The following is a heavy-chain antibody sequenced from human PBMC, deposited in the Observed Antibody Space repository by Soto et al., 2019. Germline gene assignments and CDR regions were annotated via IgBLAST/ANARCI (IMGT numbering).Heavy chain of an antibody. D-gene: IGHD2-21*02. V-gene: IGHV4-31*03. CDR2: IYSSGNT. J-gene: IGHJ4*02. Sequence: QVHLQESGPGLVKPSQTLSLTCTVSGGSISSSDYYWSWIRQPPGKGLEWIGYIYSSGNTYYNTSLTMRLNISVDTSKNQFSLKLTAVTAADTALYYCARGLSSPSVVTCYCDYLGQGTLFTVSS. CDR3: ARGLSSPSVVTCYCDY. CDR1: GGSISSSDYY.